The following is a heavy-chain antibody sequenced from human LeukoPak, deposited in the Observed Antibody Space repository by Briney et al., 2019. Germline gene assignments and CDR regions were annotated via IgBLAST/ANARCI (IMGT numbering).Heavy chain of an antibody. CDR3: ARDEMRYSGSYWN. V-gene: IGHV3-30*03. CDR1: GLTFSSYG. J-gene: IGHJ4*02. D-gene: IGHD1-26*01. Sequence: PGGSLRLSCAASGLTFSSYGMHWARQAPGKGLEWVAVISYDGSNKYYADSVKGRFTISRDNSKNTLYLQMNSLRAEDTAVYYCARDEMRYSGSYWNWGQGTLVTVSS. CDR2: ISYDGSNK.